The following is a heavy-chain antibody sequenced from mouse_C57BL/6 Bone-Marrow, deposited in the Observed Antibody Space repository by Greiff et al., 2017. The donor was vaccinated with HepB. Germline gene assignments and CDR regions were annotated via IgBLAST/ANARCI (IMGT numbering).Heavy chain of an antibody. J-gene: IGHJ2*01. CDR2: IDPNSGGT. Sequence: QVQLQQSGAELVKPGASVKLSCKASGYTFTSYWMHWVKQRPGRGLEWIGRIDPNSGGTKYNEKFKSKATLTVDKPSSTAYMQLSSLTSEDSAVYYCARSEGGMVTTGDFDYWGQGTTLTVSS. CDR1: GYTFTSYW. V-gene: IGHV1-72*01. CDR3: ARSEGGMVTTGDFDY. D-gene: IGHD2-2*01.